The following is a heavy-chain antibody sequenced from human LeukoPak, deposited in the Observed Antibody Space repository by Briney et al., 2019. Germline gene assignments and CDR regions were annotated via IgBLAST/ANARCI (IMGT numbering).Heavy chain of an antibody. CDR3: AAQRGTSAKLIYYYYGMDV. J-gene: IGHJ6*02. Sequence: SETLSLTCAVYGGSFSGYYWSWIRQPPGKGLEWIGEINHSGSTNYNPSLKSRVTISVDTSKNQFSLKLSSVTAADTAVYYCAAQRGTSAKLIYYYYGMDVWGQGTTVTVSS. CDR2: INHSGST. CDR1: GGSFSGYY. D-gene: IGHD2-2*01. V-gene: IGHV4-34*01.